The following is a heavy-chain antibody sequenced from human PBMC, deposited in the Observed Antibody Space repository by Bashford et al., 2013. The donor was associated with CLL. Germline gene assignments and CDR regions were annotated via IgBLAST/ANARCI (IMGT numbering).Heavy chain of an antibody. CDR2: IYPGDSDT. Sequence: GSGVQLYRAYWIGWVRQMPGKGLEWMGIIYPGDSDTRYSPSFQGQVTISADKSISTAYLQWSSLKASDTAMYYCARRIPSIAVAGNWMEDYYYYGMDVWGQGTTVTVSS. CDR3: ARRIPSIAVAGNWMEDYYYYGMDV. D-gene: IGHD6-19*01. V-gene: IGHV5-51*01. J-gene: IGHJ6*02. CDR1: GVQLYRAYW.